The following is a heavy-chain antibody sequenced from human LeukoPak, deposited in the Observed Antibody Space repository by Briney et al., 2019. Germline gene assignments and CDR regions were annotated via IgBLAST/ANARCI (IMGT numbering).Heavy chain of an antibody. CDR3: GRVKEASAFDI. CDR1: GFTFDDYV. V-gene: IGHV3-21*01. J-gene: IGHJ3*02. D-gene: IGHD5-12*01. Sequence: PGGSLRLSCAASGFTFDDYVMHWVRQAPGKGLEWVSSISGNSRHIYYADPVKGRFTISRDNAKNSLYLQMNSLRAEDTAVYYRGRVKEASAFDIWGQGTMVTVSS. CDR2: ISGNSRHI.